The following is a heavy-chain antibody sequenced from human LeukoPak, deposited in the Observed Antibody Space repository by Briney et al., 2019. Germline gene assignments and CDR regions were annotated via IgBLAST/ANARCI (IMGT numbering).Heavy chain of an antibody. CDR2: IKRKGDDGTI. J-gene: IGHJ4*02. Sequence: GGSLRLSCAASGFTFSNAWMSWVRQAPGRGLERVGRIKRKGDDGTIDYAAPVKGRLSISRDDSKNTLYLQMNSLKSEDTAVYYCTAGTGRSDFDYWGQGTLVTVSS. CDR3: TAGTGRSDFDY. V-gene: IGHV3-15*01. D-gene: IGHD3/OR15-3a*01. CDR1: GFTFSNAW.